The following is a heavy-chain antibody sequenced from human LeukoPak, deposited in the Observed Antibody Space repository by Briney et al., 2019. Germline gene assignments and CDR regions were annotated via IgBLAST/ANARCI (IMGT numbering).Heavy chain of an antibody. CDR2: INHSGST. V-gene: IGHV4-34*01. CDR3: ARGSSSGLIDY. J-gene: IGHJ4*02. Sequence: PSETLSLTCAVYGGSFSGYYWSWIRQPPGKGLEWIGEINHSGSTNYNPSLKSRVTISVDTSKNQFSLKLSSVTAADTAVYYCARGSSSGLIDYWGQGTLVTVSS. D-gene: IGHD3-22*01. CDR1: GGSFSGYY.